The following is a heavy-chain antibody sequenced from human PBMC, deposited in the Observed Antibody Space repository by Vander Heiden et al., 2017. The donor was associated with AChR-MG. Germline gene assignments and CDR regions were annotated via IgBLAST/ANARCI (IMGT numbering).Heavy chain of an antibody. CDR2: ISGSGGST. CDR3: AKDVTGTTFSQIDY. Sequence: EVQLLEAGGGLVQPGGSLRLPCPASGFTFGSYAMSWVRQAPGKGLEWVSAISGSGGSTYYADSVKGRFTISRDNSKNTLYLQMNSLRAEDTAVYYCAKDVTGTTFSQIDYWGHGTLVTVSS. V-gene: IGHV3-23*01. D-gene: IGHD1-20*01. CDR1: GFTFGSYA. J-gene: IGHJ4*01.